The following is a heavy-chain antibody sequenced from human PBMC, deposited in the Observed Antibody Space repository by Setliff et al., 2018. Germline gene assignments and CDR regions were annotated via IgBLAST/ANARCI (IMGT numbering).Heavy chain of an antibody. CDR1: GGPFSGAS. V-gene: IGHV4-59*01. D-gene: IGHD1-26*01. CDR3: AKGGTHRYFDF. J-gene: IGHJ4*02. CDR2: VYYSGTA. Sequence: SETLSLTCTVSGGPFSGASIWSWIRQPPGKGLEFIGYVYYSGTAKYDPSLESRAIMSVDASKNQISLKLNSVTAADTAVYYCAKGGTHRYFDFWGQGALVTVSS.